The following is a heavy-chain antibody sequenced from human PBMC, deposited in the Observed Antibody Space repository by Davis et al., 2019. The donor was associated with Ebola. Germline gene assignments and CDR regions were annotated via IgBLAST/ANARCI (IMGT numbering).Heavy chain of an antibody. V-gene: IGHV1-69*13. CDR2: IIPIFGTA. D-gene: IGHD6-19*01. CDR3: ARDGFIAVAGYYFDY. CDR1: GGTFNSNN. J-gene: IGHJ4*02. Sequence: SVKVSCKASGGTFNSNNIAWVRQAPEQGLEWMGGIIPIFGTANYAQKFQGRVTITADESTSTAYMELSSLRSEDTAVYYCARDGFIAVAGYYFDYWGQGTLVTVSS.